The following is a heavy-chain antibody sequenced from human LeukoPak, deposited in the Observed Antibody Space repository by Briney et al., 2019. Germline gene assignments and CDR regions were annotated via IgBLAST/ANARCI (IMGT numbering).Heavy chain of an antibody. J-gene: IGHJ1*01. D-gene: IGHD5-24*01. CDR3: ARVEGPTWAEYFQH. V-gene: IGHV4-4*02. CDR2: IYGSGNT. Sequence: PSETLSLTCTVSSGAISTSHWLSWVRQPPGKGLEWIGEIYGSGNTNYNPSLKSRVTMSVDKTRIHLSLKLHSVTAADTAVYYCARVEGPTWAEYFQHWGQGTLVTVSS. CDR1: SGAISTSHW.